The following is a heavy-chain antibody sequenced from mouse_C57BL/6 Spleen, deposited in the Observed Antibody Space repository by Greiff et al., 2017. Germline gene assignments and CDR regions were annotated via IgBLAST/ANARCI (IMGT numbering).Heavy chain of an antibody. Sequence: EVKVVESGGGLVQPGGSLSLSCAASGFTFTDYYMSWVRQPPGKALEWLGFIRNKANGYTTEYSASVKGRFTISRDNSQSILYLQMNALRAEDSATYYCARYYGGFAYWGQGTLVTVSA. V-gene: IGHV7-3*01. J-gene: IGHJ3*01. CDR3: ARYYGGFAY. CDR2: IRNKANGYTT. D-gene: IGHD1-1*01. CDR1: GFTFTDYY.